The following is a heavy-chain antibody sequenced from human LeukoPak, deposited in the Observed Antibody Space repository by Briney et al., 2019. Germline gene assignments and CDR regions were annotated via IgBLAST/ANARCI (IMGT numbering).Heavy chain of an antibody. V-gene: IGHV3-23*01. CDR3: AELGITMIGGV. Sequence: GGSLRLSCAASGFTFSSYATTWVRQTPGKGLEWVSAISGSGGNTYYADSVKGRFTISRDNAKNSLYLQMNSLRAEDTAVYYCAELGITMIGGVWGKGTTVTISS. CDR2: ISGSGGNT. CDR1: GFTFSSYA. J-gene: IGHJ6*04. D-gene: IGHD3-10*02.